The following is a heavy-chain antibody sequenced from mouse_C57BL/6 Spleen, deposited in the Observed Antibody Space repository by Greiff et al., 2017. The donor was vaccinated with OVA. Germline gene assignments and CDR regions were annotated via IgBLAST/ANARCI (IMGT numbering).Heavy chain of an antibody. D-gene: IGHD1-1*01. Sequence: QVQLQQPGAELVMPGASVKLSCKASGYTFTSYWMHWVKQRPGQGLEWIGEIDPSDSYTNYNQKFKGKSTLTVDKSSSTAYMQLSSLTSEDSAVYYFARPHYYGSIPWFAYWGQGTLVTVSA. CDR2: IDPSDSYT. CDR3: ARPHYYGSIPWFAY. J-gene: IGHJ3*01. CDR1: GYTFTSYW. V-gene: IGHV1-69*01.